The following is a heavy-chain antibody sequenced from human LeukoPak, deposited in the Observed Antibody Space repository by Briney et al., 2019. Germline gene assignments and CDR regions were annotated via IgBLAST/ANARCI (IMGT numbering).Heavy chain of an antibody. D-gene: IGHD2-15*01. CDR1: GFTFSNAW. CDR3: TTDRAGYCSGGSCLYYFDY. CDR2: IKSKTDGGTT. J-gene: IGHJ4*02. Sequence: PGGSLRLSCAASGFTFSNAWMSWVRQAPGKGLEWVGRIKSKTDGGTTDYAAPVKGRFTISRDDSKNTLYLQMNSLKTEDTAVYYCTTDRAGYCSGGSCLYYFDYWGQGTLVTVSS. V-gene: IGHV3-15*01.